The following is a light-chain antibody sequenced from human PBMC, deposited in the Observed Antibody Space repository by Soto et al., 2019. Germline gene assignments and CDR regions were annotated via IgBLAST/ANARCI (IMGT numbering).Light chain of an antibody. V-gene: IGKV1-5*01. J-gene: IGKJ1*01. CDR1: QSISTW. CDR3: QQHNSNPWT. Sequence: DIQMTQSPSSLSASVGARVTITCRASQSISTWLAWYQQKPGKAPNLLIYEASSLQSGVPSRFSGSGSETEFTLTISSLQPEDFATYSCQQHNSNPWTFGQGTKVDIK. CDR2: EAS.